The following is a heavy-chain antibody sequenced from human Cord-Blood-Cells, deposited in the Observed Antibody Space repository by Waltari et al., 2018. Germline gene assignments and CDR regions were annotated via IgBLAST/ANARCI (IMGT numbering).Heavy chain of an antibody. D-gene: IGHD6-13*01. Sequence: EVQLVQSGAEVKKPGESLKISCKGSGYSFTSYWIGWVRQMPGKGLEWLGSIYPGDSDTRYSPSFQGQVTISADKSISTAYLQWSSLKASDTAMYYCASHTAWYSSSWHDAFDIWGQGTMVTVSS. J-gene: IGHJ3*02. CDR1: GYSFTSYW. V-gene: IGHV5-51*01. CDR2: IYPGDSDT. CDR3: ASHTAWYSSSWHDAFDI.